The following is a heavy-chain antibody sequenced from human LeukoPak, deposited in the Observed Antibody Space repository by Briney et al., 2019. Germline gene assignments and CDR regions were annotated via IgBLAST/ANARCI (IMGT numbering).Heavy chain of an antibody. Sequence: ASVKVSCKASGYTFTDYYMHWVRQAPGQGLEWMGIINPSGGTTTYAQKFQGRVTMTRDTSTSTVYMELSSLRSEDTAVYYCARDRCSSTSCYVEGPSDSYNWFDPWGQGTLVTVSS. V-gene: IGHV1-46*01. CDR1: GYTFTDYY. CDR3: ARDRCSSTSCYVEGPSDSYNWFDP. J-gene: IGHJ5*02. D-gene: IGHD2-2*01. CDR2: INPSGGTT.